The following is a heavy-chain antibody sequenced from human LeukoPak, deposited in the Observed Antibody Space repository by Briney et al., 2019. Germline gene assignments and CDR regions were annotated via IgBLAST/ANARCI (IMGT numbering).Heavy chain of an antibody. D-gene: IGHD4-17*01. V-gene: IGHV3-23*01. Sequence: PGGSLRLSCAASGFTFSSYATSGVRQAPGKGLEWVSAISGSGSSTYYADSVKGRFTISRDNSKNTLYLQVNSLRAEDTALYYCGRAYGDYFDYWGQGTLVTVPS. CDR2: ISGSGSST. CDR3: GRAYGDYFDY. CDR1: GFTFSSYA. J-gene: IGHJ4*02.